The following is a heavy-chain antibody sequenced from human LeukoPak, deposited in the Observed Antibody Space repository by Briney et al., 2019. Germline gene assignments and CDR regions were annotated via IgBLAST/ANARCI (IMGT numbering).Heavy chain of an antibody. D-gene: IGHD6-25*01. CDR2: MNPNSGNT. CDR1: GYTFTSYD. Sequence: ASVKVSCKASGYTFTSYDINWVRQATGQGLEWMGWMNPNSGNTGYAQKFQGRVTLTRDTSISTAYMELSSLRSEDTAVYYCAASTIAAFSDYWGQGTLVAVSS. CDR3: AASTIAAFSDY. V-gene: IGHV1-8*01. J-gene: IGHJ4*02.